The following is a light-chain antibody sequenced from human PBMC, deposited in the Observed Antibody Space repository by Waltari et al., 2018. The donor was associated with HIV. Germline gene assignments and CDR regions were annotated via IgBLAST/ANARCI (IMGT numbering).Light chain of an antibody. V-gene: IGLV1-44*01. CDR1: SSNIGSNT. CDR2: SNN. CDR3: AAWDDSLNGRDWV. Sequence: QSVLTQPPSASGTPGQRVTISCSGSSSNIGSNTVNWYQQLPGTAPKLLIYSNNQRPSGVPGRFSGSKSGTSASLAISGLQSEDEADYYCAAWDDSLNGRDWVFGGGTKLTVL. J-gene: IGLJ3*02.